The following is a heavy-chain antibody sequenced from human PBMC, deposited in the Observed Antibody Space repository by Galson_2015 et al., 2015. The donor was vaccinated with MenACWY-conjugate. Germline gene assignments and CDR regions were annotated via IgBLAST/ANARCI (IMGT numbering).Heavy chain of an antibody. CDR1: GGSFSGYC. CDR2: ITHSRST. V-gene: IGHV4-34*01. J-gene: IGHJ6*02. D-gene: IGHD6-13*01. Sequence: SETLSLTCAVYGGSFSGYCWNWIRRPPGKGLEWVGEITHSRSTNYNPSLKSRVTISVDTSKSQLSLKLDSVTAADTAVYYCARGECIRTAVGENFYNHYGMDVWGQGTTVTVSS. CDR3: ARGECIRTAVGENFYNHYGMDV.